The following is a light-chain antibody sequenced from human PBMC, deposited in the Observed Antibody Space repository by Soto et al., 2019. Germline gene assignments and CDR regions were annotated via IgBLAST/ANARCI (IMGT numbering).Light chain of an antibody. Sequence: QSVLTQPPSVSGAPGQRVTISCTGSSSNIGAGYDVQWYQQLPGTAPKLLIYGNSNRPSGVPDRFSGSKSGTSASLAITGLQAEDEADYYCQSYDSSLSGVVFGGGTNLTVL. CDR2: GNS. CDR3: QSYDSSLSGVV. V-gene: IGLV1-40*01. J-gene: IGLJ2*01. CDR1: SSNIGAGYD.